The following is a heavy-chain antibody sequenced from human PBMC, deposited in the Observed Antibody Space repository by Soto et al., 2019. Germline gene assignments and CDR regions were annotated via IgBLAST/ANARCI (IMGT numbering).Heavy chain of an antibody. D-gene: IGHD3-10*01. Sequence: SETLCLTCAVYGVSFSGYYWSWILQPPGKGLEWIGEINHSGSTNYNPSLKSRVTISVDTSKNQFSLKLSSVTAADTAVYYCARRNRMGVATMVRGGISLGYYYYGMDGWGQGTTVTVAS. CDR3: ARRNRMGVATMVRGGISLGYYYYGMDG. CDR1: GVSFSGYY. J-gene: IGHJ6*02. V-gene: IGHV4-34*01. CDR2: INHSGST.